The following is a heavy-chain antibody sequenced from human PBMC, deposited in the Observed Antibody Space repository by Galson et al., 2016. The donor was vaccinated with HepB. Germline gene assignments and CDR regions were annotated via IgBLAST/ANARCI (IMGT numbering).Heavy chain of an antibody. CDR2: ISPDGDIT. CDR3: AGSRHGGGTTDY. Sequence: SLRLSCAASGLTFSGHWIHWVRQAPGKGLVWVSRISPDGDITTYADPVQGRFTISRDNAKNAVYLHMNALGGEDSAVYYCAGSRHGGGTTDYWGQGVLVAVSS. D-gene: IGHD2-21*01. J-gene: IGHJ4*02. CDR1: GLTFSGHW. V-gene: IGHV3-74*01.